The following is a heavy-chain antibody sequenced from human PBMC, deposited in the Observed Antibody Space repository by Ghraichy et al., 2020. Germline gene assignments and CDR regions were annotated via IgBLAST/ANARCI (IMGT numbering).Heavy chain of an antibody. CDR1: GDSLNDYY. CDR3: ARDQEWRASSSGFDP. V-gene: IGHV4-59*01. J-gene: IGHJ5*02. D-gene: IGHD2-2*01. Sequence: SETLSLTCTVSGDSLNDYYWHWIRQAPGKGLEWIGSIYHNGRTKYNPSLKSLVTMSVDTSKNQFSLSLTSVTAADTAVFYCARDQEWRASSSGFDPWGQGTLVPVSP. CDR2: IYHNGRT.